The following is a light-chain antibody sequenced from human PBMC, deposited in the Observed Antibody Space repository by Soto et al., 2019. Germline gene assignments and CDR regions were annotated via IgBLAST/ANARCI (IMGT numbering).Light chain of an antibody. V-gene: IGKV1-39*01. Sequence: DIQMTQSPSSLSASVGDRVTITCRASQSIASRLNWYQQKPGSAPKLLIYGASTLESGVPSRFSGSGSGTDFTLTVSSLQVEDFATYYCQQTSSTPQTFGGGTKV. CDR2: GAS. CDR1: QSIASR. CDR3: QQTSSTPQT. J-gene: IGKJ4*01.